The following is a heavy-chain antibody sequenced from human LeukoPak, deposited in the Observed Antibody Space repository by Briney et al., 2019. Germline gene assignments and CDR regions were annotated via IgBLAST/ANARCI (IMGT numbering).Heavy chain of an antibody. D-gene: IGHD6-19*01. Sequence: SETLSLTLGVYGGSFCNNFWTWIRPPPGKGLEGIGEINRSGAIYYLPSLKSRVTISLDTSKNQFSLKIKSVTAADTAVYYCARGLQQISVTDLWGPGALVVVSS. CDR2: INRSGAI. CDR1: GGSFCNNF. V-gene: IGHV4-34*01. J-gene: IGHJ4*02. CDR3: ARGLQQISVTDL.